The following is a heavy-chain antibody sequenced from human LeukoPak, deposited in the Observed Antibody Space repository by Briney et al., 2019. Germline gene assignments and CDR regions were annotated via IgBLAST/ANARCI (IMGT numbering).Heavy chain of an antibody. CDR1: GFTFNSYA. J-gene: IGHJ3*02. V-gene: IGHV3-23*01. D-gene: IGHD1-20*01. CDR3: AKGITLTTRGAFHI. CDR2: ISDGGGIT. Sequence: PGGSLRLSCAASGFTFNSYAMSWVRQAPGKGLEWVSSISDGGGITYYADSVKGRFTISRDNSRNTVYLQMNSLRAEDTALYYCAKGITLTTRGAFHIWGQGTMVTVSS.